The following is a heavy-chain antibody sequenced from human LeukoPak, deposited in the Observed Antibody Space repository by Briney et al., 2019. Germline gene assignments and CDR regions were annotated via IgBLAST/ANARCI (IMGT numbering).Heavy chain of an antibody. CDR1: GYTFTDYA. CDR2: ISTNTGNP. Sequence: ASVKISCKASGYTFTDYAMNWVRQAPGQGIEWMGWISTNTGNPTYAQGFTGRFVFSLDTSVSTAYLQISSLKAEDTAVYYCARDPAPLGYWGQGTLVTVSS. V-gene: IGHV7-4-1*02. CDR3: ARDPAPLGY. J-gene: IGHJ4*02.